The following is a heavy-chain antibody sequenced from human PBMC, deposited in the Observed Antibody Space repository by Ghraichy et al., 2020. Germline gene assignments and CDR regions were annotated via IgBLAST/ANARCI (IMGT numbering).Heavy chain of an antibody. J-gene: IGHJ4*02. CDR3: ARGGLYSSSPFDY. V-gene: IGHV3-74*01. D-gene: IGHD6-6*01. CDR1: GFTFSHYW. Sequence: SCAVSGFTFSHYWMHWVRQAPGKGLVWVSRINSDGTSTSNADSVKGRFTISRDNAKNTLYLQMNSLRAEDTAVYFCARGGLYSSSPFDYWGQGTLVTVSS. CDR2: INSDGTST.